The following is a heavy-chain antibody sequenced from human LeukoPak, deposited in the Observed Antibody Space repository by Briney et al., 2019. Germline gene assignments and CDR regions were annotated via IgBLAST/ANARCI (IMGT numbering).Heavy chain of an antibody. D-gene: IGHD6-19*01. J-gene: IGHJ4*02. Sequence: GGSLRLSCAASGFTFSNAWMSWVRQAPGKGLEWVGRISSKTDGGTTDYAAPVKGRFTISRDDSKKTLYLQMNSLKTEDTAVYYCTTDGGIAVAGDYWGQGTLVTVSS. CDR2: ISSKTDGGTT. CDR1: GFTFSNAW. CDR3: TTDGGIAVAGDY. V-gene: IGHV3-15*01.